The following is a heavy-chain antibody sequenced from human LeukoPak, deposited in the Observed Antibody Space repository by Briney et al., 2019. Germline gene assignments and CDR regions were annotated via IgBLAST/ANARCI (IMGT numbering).Heavy chain of an antibody. CDR3: ARVEYYYGSGSYYNYWFDP. CDR2: IYYSGST. V-gene: IGHV4-59*01. J-gene: IGHJ5*02. CDR1: GGSISSYY. D-gene: IGHD3-10*01. Sequence: SETLSLTCTVSGGSISSYYWSWIRQPPGKGLEWVGYIYYSGSTNYNPSLKSRVTISVDTSKNQFSLKLSSVTAADTAVYYCARVEYYYGSGSYYNYWFDPWGQGTLVTVSS.